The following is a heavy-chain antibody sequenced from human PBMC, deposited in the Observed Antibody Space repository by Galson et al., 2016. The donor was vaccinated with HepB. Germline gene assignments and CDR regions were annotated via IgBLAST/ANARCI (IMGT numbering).Heavy chain of an antibody. J-gene: IGHJ4*02. Sequence: SLRLSCAASGFTFSDYYMHWIRQAPGKGLEWVSYISSSGSYIYYADSVKGRFTISRDNAKNSLYLQMDSLRAEDTAVYYCARGDRHSSSWWGFDYWGQGILVTVSS. D-gene: IGHD6-13*01. CDR3: ARGDRHSSSWWGFDY. V-gene: IGHV3-11*01. CDR1: GFTFSDYY. CDR2: ISSSGSYI.